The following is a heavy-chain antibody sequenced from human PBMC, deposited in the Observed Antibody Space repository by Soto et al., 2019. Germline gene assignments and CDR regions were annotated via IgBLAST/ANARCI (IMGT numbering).Heavy chain of an antibody. CDR1: GFTFSSYG. J-gene: IGHJ3*02. Sequence: GGSLRLSCAASGFTFSSYGMHWFRQAPGKGLEWVAVISYDGSNKYYADSVKGRFTISRGNSKNTLYLQMNSLRAEDTAVYYCAKSRAQYYYDSSGPTDAFDIWGQGTMVTVS. CDR3: AKSRAQYYYDSSGPTDAFDI. D-gene: IGHD3-22*01. CDR2: ISYDGSNK. V-gene: IGHV3-30*18.